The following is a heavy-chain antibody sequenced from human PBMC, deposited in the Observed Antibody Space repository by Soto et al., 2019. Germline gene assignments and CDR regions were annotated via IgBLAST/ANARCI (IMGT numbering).Heavy chain of an antibody. J-gene: IGHJ6*02. V-gene: IGHV4-31*03. CDR3: ARDRLDCISTSCYGPYYYGMDV. D-gene: IGHD2-2*01. Sequence: SGPTLVNPTQTLTLTCTFSGFSLSTSGMCVSWIRQPPGKALEWIGYIYYSGSTYYNPSLKSRVTISVDTSKNQFSLKLSSVTAADTAVYYCARDRLDCISTSCYGPYYYGMDVWGQGT. CDR2: IYYSGST. CDR1: GFSLSTSGMC.